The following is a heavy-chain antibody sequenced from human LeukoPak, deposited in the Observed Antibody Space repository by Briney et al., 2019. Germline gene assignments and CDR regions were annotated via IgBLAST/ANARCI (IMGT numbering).Heavy chain of an antibody. J-gene: IGHJ4*02. CDR1: GGSFSGYY. V-gene: IGHV4-34*01. CDR2: INHSGST. CDR3: TRWITGTRYFDY. D-gene: IGHD1-20*01. Sequence: PSETLSLTCAVYGGSFSGYYWSWIRQPPGKGLEWIGEINHSGSTNYNPSLKSRVTISVDTSKNQFSLKLSSVTAADTAVYYCTRWITGTRYFDYWGQGTLVTVSS.